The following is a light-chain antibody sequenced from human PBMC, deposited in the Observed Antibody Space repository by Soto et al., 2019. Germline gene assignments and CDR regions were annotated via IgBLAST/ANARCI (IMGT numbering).Light chain of an antibody. CDR2: EVS. CDR3: SSYASSNTLGV. Sequence: QSALTQPPSASGSPGQSVTISCTGTSSDVGGYNYVSCYQQHPGKAPKLMIYEVSKRPSGVPDRFSASKSGNTASLTVSGLQTEDEADYYCSSYASSNTLGVFGGGTKVTVL. V-gene: IGLV2-8*01. J-gene: IGLJ2*01. CDR1: SSDVGGYNY.